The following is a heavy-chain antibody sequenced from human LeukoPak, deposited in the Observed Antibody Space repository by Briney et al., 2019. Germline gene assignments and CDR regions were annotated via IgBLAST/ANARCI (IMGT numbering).Heavy chain of an antibody. CDR2: ISYDGSNK. CDR1: GFTFSSYA. V-gene: IGHV3-30*04. Sequence: GGSLRLSCAASGFTFSSYAMHWVRQAPGKGLEWVAVISYDGSNKYYADSVKGRFTISRDNSKNTLYLQMNSLRAEDTAVYYCARDHNRLDGSGSYYVRFDTFDIWGQGTKVTVSS. D-gene: IGHD3-10*01. CDR3: ARDHNRLDGSGSYYVRFDTFDI. J-gene: IGHJ3*02.